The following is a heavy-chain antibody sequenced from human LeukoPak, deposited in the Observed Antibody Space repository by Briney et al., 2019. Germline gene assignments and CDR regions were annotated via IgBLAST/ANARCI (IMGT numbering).Heavy chain of an antibody. V-gene: IGHV3-15*01. Sequence: PGGSLRLSSAASGFTFSDAWMSWVLQAPGKGLEWGGRIKSKTEGGTTDSAAPVKGRFTMSRDDSKSTMYLQMYRLNSDDTAVYYCTTENGDDTRRRYWGEGMLVTVSS. D-gene: IGHD4-17*01. CDR2: IKSKTEGGTT. J-gene: IGHJ4*02. CDR1: GFTFSDAW. CDR3: TTENGDDTRRRY.